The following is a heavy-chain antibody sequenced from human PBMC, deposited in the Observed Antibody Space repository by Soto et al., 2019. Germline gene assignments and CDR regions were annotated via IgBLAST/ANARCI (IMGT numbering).Heavy chain of an antibody. J-gene: IGHJ4*02. CDR1: DSALSSLA. D-gene: IGHD2-15*01. V-gene: IGHV3-23*01. CDR3: AKTVSIAVVAAPNFDS. CDR2: FADGGSAP. Sequence: EVQLLESGGGLVQPGGSLRLSCEASDSALSSLAMTWVRQAPGKGLEWVSSFADGGSAPDYADSVKGRFTVSRDKSTNTLYLQMNSLRGEDTAVYYCAKTVSIAVVAAPNFDSWGQGTLVTVSS.